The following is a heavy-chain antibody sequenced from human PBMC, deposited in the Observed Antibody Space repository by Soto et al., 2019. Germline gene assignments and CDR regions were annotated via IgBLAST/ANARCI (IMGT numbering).Heavy chain of an antibody. CDR2: IYWNDDK. CDR3: AHRPAEEYCSGGSCYSGEFDY. V-gene: IGHV2-5*01. Sequence: SGPTLVKPTQTLTLTCTFSGFSLSTSGVGVGWIRQPPGKALEWLALIYWNDDKRYSPSLKSRLTITKDTSKNQVVLKMTNMDPVDTATYYCAHRPAEEYCSGGSCYSGEFDYWGQGTLVTVSS. J-gene: IGHJ4*02. D-gene: IGHD2-15*01. CDR1: GFSLSTSGVG.